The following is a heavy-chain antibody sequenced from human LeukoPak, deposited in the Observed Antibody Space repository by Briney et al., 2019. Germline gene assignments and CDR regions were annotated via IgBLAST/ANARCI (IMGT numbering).Heavy chain of an antibody. D-gene: IGHD1-1*01. V-gene: IGHV4-61*01. CDR2: NDRGGT. CDR1: GGCVSTDSSY. Sequence: SGTLSLTCAVSGGCVSTDSSYWNWIRQTPGKVLEWLGYNDRGGTNYNPSLKSRVTISIDTSKNQFSLKVTSVTAEDTAVYYCARDTYNWNDYYYYGMGVWGKGTTVTVSS. J-gene: IGHJ6*04. CDR3: ARDTYNWNDYYYYGMGV.